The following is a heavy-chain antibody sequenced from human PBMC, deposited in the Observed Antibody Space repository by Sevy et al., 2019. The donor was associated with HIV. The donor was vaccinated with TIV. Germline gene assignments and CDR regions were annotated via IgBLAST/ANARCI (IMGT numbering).Heavy chain of an antibody. CDR3: ARDLPPSATTVAHFDY. J-gene: IGHJ4*02. D-gene: IGHD4-17*01. V-gene: IGHV3-23*01. Sequence: GGSLRLSCADSGLTLSSYAMNWVRQAPGKGLEWVSAISGRGGSTYYADSVEGRFTISRDNSKNTLYLQMNSLRAEDTALYYCARDLPPSATTVAHFDYWGRGTLVTVSS. CDR2: ISGRGGST. CDR1: GLTLSSYA.